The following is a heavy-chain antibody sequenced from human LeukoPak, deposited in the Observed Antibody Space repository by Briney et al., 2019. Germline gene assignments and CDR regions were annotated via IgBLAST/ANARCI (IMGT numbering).Heavy chain of an antibody. CDR3: ATPDYDFWSGLRRYYYGMDV. V-gene: IGHV1-24*01. J-gene: IGHJ6*02. Sequence: GASVKVSCKVSGYTLTELSMHWVRQAPGKGLEWMGGFDPEDGETIYAQKFQGRVTMTEDTSTDTAYMELSSLRSEDTAVYYCATPDYDFWSGLRRYYYGMDVWGQGTTVTVSS. CDR2: FDPEDGET. D-gene: IGHD3-3*01. CDR1: GYTLTELS.